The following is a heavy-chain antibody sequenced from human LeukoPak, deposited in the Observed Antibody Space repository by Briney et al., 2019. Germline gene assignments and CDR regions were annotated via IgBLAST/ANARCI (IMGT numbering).Heavy chain of an antibody. V-gene: IGHV3-66*01. D-gene: IGHD4-11*01. J-gene: IGHJ4*02. CDR1: GFTVSSNY. Sequence: GGSLRLSCAASGFTVSSNYMSWVRQAPGKGLEWVPFIYIGGRTYYADSVKGRFTISRDNSKNTLYLQMNSLRAEDTAVYYCARVGPTVAIDYWGQGTLVTVSS. CDR3: ARVGPTVAIDY. CDR2: IYIGGRT.